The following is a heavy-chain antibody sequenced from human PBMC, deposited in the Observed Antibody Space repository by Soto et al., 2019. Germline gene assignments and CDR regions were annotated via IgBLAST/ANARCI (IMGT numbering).Heavy chain of an antibody. CDR1: GFTFRTYA. V-gene: IGHV3-23*01. Sequence: GPLSVLCEPSGFTFRTYAMNWVRQAPGEGLEWVSFISAHGGKTHYADTVRGRLTISRDNYNSTVHLQMNSLRAEDTAVYDCANLGYWGQGTEVTLSS. CDR2: ISAHGGKT. J-gene: IGHJ4*02. CDR3: ANLGY.